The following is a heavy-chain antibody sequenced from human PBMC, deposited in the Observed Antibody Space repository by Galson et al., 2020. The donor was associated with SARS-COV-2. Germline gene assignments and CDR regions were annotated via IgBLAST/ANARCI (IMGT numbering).Heavy chain of an antibody. J-gene: IGHJ4*02. D-gene: IGHD2-2*03. CDR2: IKTDGGDT. CDR3: VRTRGWISDY. V-gene: IGHV3-7*01. Sequence: GESLKISCTASGFTAINRWIHWVRQAPGKGLEWVANIKTDGGDTNYLDSVKGRFTISKDNAKDSVYLQMNSLRVEDTAMYYCVRTRGWISDYWGQGTLVTVSP. CDR1: GFTAINRW.